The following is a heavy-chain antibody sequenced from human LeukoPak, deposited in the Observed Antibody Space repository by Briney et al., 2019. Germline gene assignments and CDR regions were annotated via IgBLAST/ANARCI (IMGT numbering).Heavy chain of an antibody. CDR3: ARARGYYYYYMDV. CDR1: GFTFSSYG. Sequence: GGSLRLSCVASGFTFSSYGMSWVRQAPGKGLEWVSAISGSGGSTYYADSVKGRFTISRDNSKNTLYLQMNSLRAEDTAVYYCARARGYYYYYMDVWGKGTTVTVSS. J-gene: IGHJ6*03. D-gene: IGHD6-13*01. V-gene: IGHV3-23*01. CDR2: ISGSGGST.